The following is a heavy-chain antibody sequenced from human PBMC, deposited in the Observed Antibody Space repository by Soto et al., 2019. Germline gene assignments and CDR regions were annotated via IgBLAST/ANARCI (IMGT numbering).Heavy chain of an antibody. V-gene: IGHV3-23*01. D-gene: IGHD3-10*01. CDR2: ISGSGGST. CDR1: GFTFSSYA. J-gene: IGHJ5*02. CDR3: AKDPRGVTLNWFDP. Sequence: GGSLRLSCAASGFTFSSYAMSWVRQTPGKGLEWVSAISGSGGSTYYADSVKGRFTISRDNSKNTLYLQMNSLRAEDTAVYYCAKDPRGVTLNWFDPWGQGTLVTVSS.